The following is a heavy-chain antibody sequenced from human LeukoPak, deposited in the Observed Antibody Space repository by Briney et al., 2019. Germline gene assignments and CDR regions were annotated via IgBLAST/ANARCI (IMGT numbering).Heavy chain of an antibody. J-gene: IGHJ4*02. D-gene: IGHD1-26*01. Sequence: SETLSLTCSVSGVSIGRSRYYWGWIRQPPGKGLEWIGTIYYSGTTYYNPSLKSRVTISVDRSKNQFSLKLSSVTAADTAVYYCARGKRIVGATLLPFDYWGQGTLVTVSS. CDR3: ARGKRIVGATLLPFDY. V-gene: IGHV4-39*07. CDR2: IYYSGTT. CDR1: GVSIGRSRYY.